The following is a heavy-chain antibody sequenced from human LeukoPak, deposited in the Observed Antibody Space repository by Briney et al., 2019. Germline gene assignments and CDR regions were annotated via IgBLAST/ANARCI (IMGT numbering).Heavy chain of an antibody. CDR1: GGTFSSYA. J-gene: IGHJ6*03. D-gene: IGHD3-16*01. CDR3: ATQGWGPQTYYYYMDV. Sequence: SVKVSCKASGGTFSSYAISWVRQAPGQGLEWMGGIIPIFGTANYAQKFQGRVTITTDESTSTAYMELSSLRSEDTAVYYCATQGWGPQTYYYYMDVWGKGTTVTVSS. CDR2: IIPIFGTA. V-gene: IGHV1-69*05.